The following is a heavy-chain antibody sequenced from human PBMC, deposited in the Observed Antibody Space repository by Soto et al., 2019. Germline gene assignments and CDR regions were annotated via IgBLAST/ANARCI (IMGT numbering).Heavy chain of an antibody. J-gene: IGHJ4*02. CDR2: IDSDGSIT. Sequence: GGSLRLSCAASGFTFSSYWMHWVRQAPGKGLVWVSRIDSDGSITTYADSVKGRFTISRDNAKNTLYLQMDSVRVEDTAVYYCARDLPGIAVAPHWGQGTLVTVSS. D-gene: IGHD6-19*01. V-gene: IGHV3-74*01. CDR3: ARDLPGIAVAPH. CDR1: GFTFSSYW.